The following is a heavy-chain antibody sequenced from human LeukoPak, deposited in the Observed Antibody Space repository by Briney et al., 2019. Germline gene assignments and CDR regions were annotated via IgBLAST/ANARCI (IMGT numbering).Heavy chain of an antibody. J-gene: IGHJ5*02. Sequence: GGSLRLSCAASGFTFSSYWMTWVRQAPGKGLEWVANIKEDGSEEYYLDSVKGRFTISRDNAKNSLYLQMNSLRAEDTAVYYCARDQVGSSWGQGTLDTVSS. CDR2: IKEDGSEE. V-gene: IGHV3-7*01. CDR3: ARDQVGSS. CDR1: GFTFSSYW. D-gene: IGHD6-13*01.